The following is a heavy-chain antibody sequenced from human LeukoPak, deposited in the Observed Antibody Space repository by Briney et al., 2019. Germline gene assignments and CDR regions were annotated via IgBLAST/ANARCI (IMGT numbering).Heavy chain of an antibody. D-gene: IGHD2-2*01. Sequence: GRSLRLSCAASGFTFSSYGMHWVRQAPGKELKWVAVIWYDGSNKYYADSVKGRFTISRDNSKNTPYLQMNSLRAEDTAVYYCARYQDVEHIVLVPAATRSVYYYGMDVWGQGTTVTVSS. J-gene: IGHJ6*02. CDR3: ARYQDVEHIVLVPAATRSVYYYGMDV. CDR2: IWYDGSNK. V-gene: IGHV3-33*01. CDR1: GFTFSSYG.